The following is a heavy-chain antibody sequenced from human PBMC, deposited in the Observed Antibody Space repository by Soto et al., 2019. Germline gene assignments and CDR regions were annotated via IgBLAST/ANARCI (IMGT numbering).Heavy chain of an antibody. CDR2: ISYDGSNK. CDR1: GFTFSSYG. CDR3: AKFVVAATPINYYYYGMDV. J-gene: IGHJ6*02. D-gene: IGHD2-15*01. Sequence: QVQLVESGGGVVQPGRSLRLSCAASGFTFSSYGMHWVRQAPGKGLEWVADISYDGSNKYYADSVKGRFTISRDNSKNTLYLQMNSLRAEDTAVYYCAKFVVAATPINYYYYGMDVWGQGTTVTVSS. V-gene: IGHV3-30*18.